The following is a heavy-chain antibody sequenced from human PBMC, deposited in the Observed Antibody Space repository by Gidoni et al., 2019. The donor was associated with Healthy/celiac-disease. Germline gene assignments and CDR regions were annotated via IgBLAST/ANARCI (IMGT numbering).Heavy chain of an antibody. CDR3: AKRSQDWFDP. Sequence: VQLLESGGGLVQPGGSLRLSSAAPGFTFSRYAMSWVRQAPGEGLRWVSTISGSGGATYSADSVQGRFTISRDNSKNTLYLQMIRLRADDTAVYYCAKRSQDWFDPWGQGTLVTVSS. CDR1: GFTFSRYA. J-gene: IGHJ5*02. V-gene: IGHV3-23*01. CDR2: ISGSGGAT.